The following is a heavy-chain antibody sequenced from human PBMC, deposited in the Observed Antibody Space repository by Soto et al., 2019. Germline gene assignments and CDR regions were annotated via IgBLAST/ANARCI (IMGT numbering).Heavy chain of an antibody. Sequence: SETLSLTCTVSGGSIRSSSYYWAWIRQPPGKGLEWIGSIFYSGTTYYNPSLKSRVTISIDTSKNQFSLKLSSVTAADTAVYYCASGIGRIFKSWFDPWGQGTLVTVSS. V-gene: IGHV4-39*01. J-gene: IGHJ5*02. D-gene: IGHD2-15*01. CDR3: ASGIGRIFKSWFDP. CDR1: GGSIRSSSYY. CDR2: IFYSGTT.